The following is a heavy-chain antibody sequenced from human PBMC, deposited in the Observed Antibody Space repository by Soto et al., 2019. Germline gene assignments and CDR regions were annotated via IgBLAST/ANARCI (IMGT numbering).Heavy chain of an antibody. Sequence: PSETLSLTCTVSGGSISSSSYYWGWIRQPPGKGLECIGSIYYSGGTYYNPSLKSRVAISVDTSKNQCSLKLSSVTAADTAVYYCARYLNSVLTYFDYWGQGTLVTVSS. CDR1: GGSISSSSYY. J-gene: IGHJ4*02. CDR2: IYYSGGT. D-gene: IGHD1-20*01. V-gene: IGHV4-39*01. CDR3: ARYLNSVLTYFDY.